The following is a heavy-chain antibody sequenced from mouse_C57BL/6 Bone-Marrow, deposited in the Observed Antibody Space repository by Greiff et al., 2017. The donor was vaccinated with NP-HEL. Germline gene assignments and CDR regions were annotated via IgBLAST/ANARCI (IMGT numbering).Heavy chain of an antibody. V-gene: IGHV1-19*01. D-gene: IGHD1-1*01. CDR1: GYTFTDYY. CDR3: ARITTVVAYYFDY. J-gene: IGHJ2*01. Sequence: EVQLQQSGPVLVKPGASVKMSCKASGYTFTDYYMNWVKQSHGKILEWIGVINPYNGGTSYNQKFKGKATLTVDKSSSTAYMELNSLTSEDSAVYYCARITTVVAYYFDYWGQGTTLTVSS. CDR2: INPYNGGT.